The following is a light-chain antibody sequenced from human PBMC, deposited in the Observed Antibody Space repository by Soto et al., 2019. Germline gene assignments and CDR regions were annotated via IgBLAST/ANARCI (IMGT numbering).Light chain of an antibody. CDR3: KQYNNWHLA. Sequence: ELSMTQFPATLSVSPGAIATFSCRASQSVSSNLAWYQQKPGQAPRLIISGAYTGATGIPARFSGSGSGTEFTLTISSMQPEDFAVYFCKQYNNWHLALGQGQRLEIK. J-gene: IGKJ5*01. V-gene: IGKV3-15*01. CDR1: QSVSSN. CDR2: GAY.